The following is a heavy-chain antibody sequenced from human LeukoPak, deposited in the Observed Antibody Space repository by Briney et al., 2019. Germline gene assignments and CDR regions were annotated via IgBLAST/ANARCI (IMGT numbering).Heavy chain of an antibody. CDR3: ARPEYYGSGSYYNLVDAFDI. J-gene: IGHJ3*02. CDR1: GGTFSSYA. Sequence: ASVKFSCKASGGTFSSYAISWVRQAPGQGLEWMGGIIPIFGTANYAQKFQGRVTITTDESTSTAYMELSSLRSEDTAVYYCARPEYYGSGSYYNLVDAFDIWGQGTMVTVSS. CDR2: IIPIFGTA. D-gene: IGHD3-10*01. V-gene: IGHV1-69*05.